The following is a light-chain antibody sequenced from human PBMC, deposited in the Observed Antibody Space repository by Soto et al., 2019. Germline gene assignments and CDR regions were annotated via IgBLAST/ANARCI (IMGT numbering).Light chain of an antibody. CDR2: GAS. CDR3: QQWDYT. Sequence: EIVLTQSPGTLSLSPGERATLSCRASQSISGTYLAWYQQKPGQAPRLLIYGASSRATGIPDRFSGSGSGTDFTLTISRLEPEDFAVYYCQQWDYTFGPGTKVDIE. CDR1: QSISGTY. J-gene: IGKJ3*01. V-gene: IGKV3-20*01.